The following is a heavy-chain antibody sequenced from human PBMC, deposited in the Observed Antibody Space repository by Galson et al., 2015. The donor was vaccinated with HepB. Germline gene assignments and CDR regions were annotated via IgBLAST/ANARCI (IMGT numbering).Heavy chain of an antibody. Sequence: SLRLSCAASGFTFSSYAMHWVRQAPGKGLEYVSAISSNGGSTYYADSVKGRFTISRDNSKNTLYLQMSSLRAEDTAVYYCVPLQLWQGVDYWGQGTLVTVSS. V-gene: IGHV3-64D*06. CDR2: ISSNGGST. D-gene: IGHD5-18*01. J-gene: IGHJ4*02. CDR3: VPLQLWQGVDY. CDR1: GFTFSSYA.